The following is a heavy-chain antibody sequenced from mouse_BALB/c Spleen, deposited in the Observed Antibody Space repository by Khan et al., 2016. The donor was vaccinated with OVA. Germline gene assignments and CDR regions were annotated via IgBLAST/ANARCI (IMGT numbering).Heavy chain of an antibody. D-gene: IGHD2-4*01. CDR3: AREEITTLGYYFDY. J-gene: IGHJ2*01. V-gene: IGHV3-2*02. CDR2: ISYSGST. Sequence: EVELVESGPGLVKPSQSLSLTCTVTGYSITSDYAWNWLRQFPGNKLEWMGYISYSGSTSYNPSLKSRISITRDTSKNQFFLQLNSVTTEDTATYYCAREEITTLGYYFDYWGQGTTLTVSS. CDR1: GYSITSDYA.